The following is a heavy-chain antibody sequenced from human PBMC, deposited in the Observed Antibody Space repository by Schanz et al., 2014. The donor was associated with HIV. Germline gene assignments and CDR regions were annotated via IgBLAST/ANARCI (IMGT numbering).Heavy chain of an antibody. CDR3: AKDRAPFGYTSPDPFDF. V-gene: IGHV3-74*03. Sequence: EVQLVEFGGGLVQPGGSLRLSCEASGFTFSSYWMHWVRQVPGKGLVWVSRINSEGSSTTYEYADSVKGRFTISRDNVRNTLILQMNSLRAEDTAVYYCAKDRAPFGYTSPDPFDFWGQGTLATVSS. D-gene: IGHD6-19*01. J-gene: IGHJ4*02. CDR1: GFTFSSYW. CDR2: INSEGSST.